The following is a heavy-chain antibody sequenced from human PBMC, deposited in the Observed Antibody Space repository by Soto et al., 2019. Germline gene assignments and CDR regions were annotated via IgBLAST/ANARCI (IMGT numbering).Heavy chain of an antibody. Sequence: GGSLRRSCAASGFTFSSYSMNWVRQAPGKGLEWVSSISSSSSYIYYADSVKGRFTISRDNAKNSLYLQMNSLRAEDTAVYYCAAYYDFWSGYLAYYYYGMDVWGQGTTVTVSS. D-gene: IGHD3-3*01. J-gene: IGHJ6*02. V-gene: IGHV3-21*01. CDR1: GFTFSSYS. CDR2: ISSSSSYI. CDR3: AAYYDFWSGYLAYYYYGMDV.